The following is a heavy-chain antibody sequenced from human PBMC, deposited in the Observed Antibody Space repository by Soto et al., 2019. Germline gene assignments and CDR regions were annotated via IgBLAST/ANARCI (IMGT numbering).Heavy chain of an antibody. CDR1: GGSISSSSYY. V-gene: IGHV4-39*07. J-gene: IGHJ4*02. Sequence: SETLSLTCTVSGGSISSSSYYWGWIRQPPGKGLEWIGSIFYSGSTYYNPSLKSRVTISVDTSKNQFSLKLSSVTAADTAVYYCARDYYGSGSPPLGYWGQGTLVNVSS. CDR3: ARDYYGSGSPPLGY. CDR2: IFYSGST. D-gene: IGHD3-10*01.